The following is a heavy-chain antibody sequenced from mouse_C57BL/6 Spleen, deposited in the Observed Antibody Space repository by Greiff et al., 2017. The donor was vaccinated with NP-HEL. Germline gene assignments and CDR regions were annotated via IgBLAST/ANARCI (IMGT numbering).Heavy chain of an antibody. CDR1: GYAFSSSW. CDR3: AREYSNYLFAY. Sequence: QVQLQQSGPELVKPGASVKISCKASGYAFSSSWMNWVKQRPGKGLEWIGRIYPGDGDTNYNGKFKGKATLTADKSSSTAYMQLSSLTSEDSAVYFCAREYSNYLFAYWGQGTLVTVSA. D-gene: IGHD2-5*01. V-gene: IGHV1-82*01. J-gene: IGHJ3*01. CDR2: IYPGDGDT.